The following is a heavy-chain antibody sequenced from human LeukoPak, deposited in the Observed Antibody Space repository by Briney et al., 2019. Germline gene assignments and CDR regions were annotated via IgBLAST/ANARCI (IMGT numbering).Heavy chain of an antibody. D-gene: IGHD4-17*01. Sequence: GGSLRLSCAASGFTFSSYSMNWVRQAPGKGLEWVSYISSSSSTIYYADSVKGRFTISRDSAKNSLYLQMNSLRAEDTAVYYCASNSVGDYDAFDIWGQGTMVTVSS. CDR1: GFTFSSYS. CDR2: ISSSSSTI. V-gene: IGHV3-48*01. J-gene: IGHJ3*02. CDR3: ASNSVGDYDAFDI.